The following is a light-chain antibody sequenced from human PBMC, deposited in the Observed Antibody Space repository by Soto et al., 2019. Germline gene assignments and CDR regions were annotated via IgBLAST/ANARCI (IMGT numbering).Light chain of an antibody. CDR3: QQDGCSFRYT. CDR2: GAS. J-gene: IGKJ2*01. V-gene: IGKV3-20*01. Sequence: EIVLTQSPGTLSLSPGERATLSCRASQSISSSYLTWYQQKPGQAPRLLIYGASNRATGIPDRFGGSGSGTDFTLTVSSLEPEGFAVYCCQQDGCSFRYTFGQGTKLEIK. CDR1: QSISSSY.